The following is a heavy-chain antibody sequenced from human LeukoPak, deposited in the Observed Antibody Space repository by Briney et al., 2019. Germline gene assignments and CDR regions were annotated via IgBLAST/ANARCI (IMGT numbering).Heavy chain of an antibody. V-gene: IGHV3-66*01. D-gene: IGHD6-19*01. J-gene: IGHJ4*02. CDR2: IYRDGST. CDR1: GFNVNNNY. CDR3: ASPRYSSGVY. Sequence: PGGSPRLSCAASGFNVNNNYMSWVRQAPGKGLEWVSVIYRDGSTFYADSVKGRFTISRDNSKNTLYLQVNSLRVEDTAVYYCASPRYSSGVYWGQGTLVTVSS.